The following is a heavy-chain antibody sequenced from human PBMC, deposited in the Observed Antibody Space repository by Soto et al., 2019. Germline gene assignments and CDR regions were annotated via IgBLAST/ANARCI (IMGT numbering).Heavy chain of an antibody. V-gene: IGHV3-33*01. CDR3: ARDRAIIMVRGVTDY. CDR2: IWYDGSNK. Sequence: QVQLVESGGGVVQPGRSLRLSCAASGFTFSSYGMHWVRQAPGKGLEWVAVIWYDGSNKYYADSVKGRFTISRDNSKNTLYLQMNSLRAEDTAVYYCARDRAIIMVRGVTDYWGQGTLVTVSS. J-gene: IGHJ4*02. CDR1: GFTFSSYG. D-gene: IGHD3-10*01.